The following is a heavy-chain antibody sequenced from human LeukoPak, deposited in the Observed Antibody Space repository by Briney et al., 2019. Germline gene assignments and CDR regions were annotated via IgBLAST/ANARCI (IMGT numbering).Heavy chain of an antibody. CDR2: ISGSGGST. D-gene: IGHD2-15*01. Sequence: PGGSLRLSCAASGFTFSSYAMSWVRQAPGKGLEWVSAISGSGGSTYYADSVKGRFTISRDDSKNTLYLQMNSLRAEDTAVYYCAKDGIVVVVAATPDYWGRGTLVTVSS. CDR1: GFTFSSYA. CDR3: AKDGIVVVVAATPDY. J-gene: IGHJ4*02. V-gene: IGHV3-23*01.